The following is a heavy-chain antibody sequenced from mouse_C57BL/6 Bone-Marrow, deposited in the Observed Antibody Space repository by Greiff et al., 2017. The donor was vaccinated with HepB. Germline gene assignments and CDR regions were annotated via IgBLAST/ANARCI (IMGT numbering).Heavy chain of an antibody. CDR1: GFSLTSYG. Sequence: VQRVESGPGLVQPSQSLSITCTVSGFSLTSYGVHWVRQSPGKGLEWLGVIWRGGSTDYNAAFMSRLSITKDNSKSQVFFKMNSLQADDTAIYYCAISPYYYGSSPFAYWGQGTLVTVSA. V-gene: IGHV2-5*01. CDR2: IWRGGST. D-gene: IGHD1-1*01. J-gene: IGHJ3*01. CDR3: AISPYYYGSSPFAY.